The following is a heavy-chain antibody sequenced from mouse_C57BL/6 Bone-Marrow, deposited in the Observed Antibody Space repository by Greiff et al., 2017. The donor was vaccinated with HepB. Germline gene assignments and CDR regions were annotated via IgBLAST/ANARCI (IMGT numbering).Heavy chain of an antibody. CDR2: ILPGSGST. CDR1: GYTFTGYW. Sequence: VQLQQSGAELMKPGASVKLSCKATGYTFTGYWIEWVKQRPGHGLEWIGEILPGSGSTNYHEKFKGKATFTADTSSNTAYMQLSSLTTEDSAIYYCARTKFNSCYYYGFAYWGQGTLVTVSA. V-gene: IGHV1-9*01. CDR3: ARTKFNSCYYYGFAY. J-gene: IGHJ3*01. D-gene: IGHD1-1*01.